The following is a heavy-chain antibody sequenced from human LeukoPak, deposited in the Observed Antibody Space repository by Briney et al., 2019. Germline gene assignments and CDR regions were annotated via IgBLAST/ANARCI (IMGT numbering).Heavy chain of an antibody. J-gene: IGHJ5*02. V-gene: IGHV3-30*03. CDR2: ISYDGSNK. CDR1: GFTFSSYG. Sequence: GGSLRLSCAASGFTFSSYGMPWVRQAPGKGLEWVAVISYDGSNKYYADSVKGRFTISRDNSKNTLYLQMNSLRADDTVVYYCARVGVGIYDFWSGYFRDPWGQGTLVTVSS. CDR3: ARVGVGIYDFWSGYFRDP. D-gene: IGHD3-3*01.